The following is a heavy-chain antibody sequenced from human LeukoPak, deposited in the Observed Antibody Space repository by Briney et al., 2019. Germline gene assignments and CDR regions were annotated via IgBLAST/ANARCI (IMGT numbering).Heavy chain of an antibody. CDR2: ISYDGSNK. J-gene: IGHJ4*02. CDR1: QFTFSSYG. D-gene: IGHD3-16*01. V-gene: IGHV3-30*18. Sequence: GTSLRLSCAASQFTFSSYGMHWVRQAPGKGLEWVAVISYDGSNKYYADSVKGRFTISRDNSKNTLYLQMNSLRPEDTAVYYCAKDQDPPRAAFIPPFDYWGQGTLVTVSS. CDR3: AKDQDPPRAAFIPPFDY.